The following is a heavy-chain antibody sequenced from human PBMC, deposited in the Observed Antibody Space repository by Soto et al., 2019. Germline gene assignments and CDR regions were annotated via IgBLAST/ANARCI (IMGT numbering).Heavy chain of an antibody. CDR3: ARDRPYYDILTGPSGFDP. D-gene: IGHD3-9*01. Sequence: SETLSLTCTVSGGSISSGDYYWSWIRQPPGKGLEWIGYIYYSGSTYYNPSLKSRVTISVDTSKNQFSLKLSSVTAADTAVYYCARDRPYYDILTGPSGFDPWGQGTLVTVSS. CDR1: GGSISSGDYY. V-gene: IGHV4-30-4*01. J-gene: IGHJ5*02. CDR2: IYYSGST.